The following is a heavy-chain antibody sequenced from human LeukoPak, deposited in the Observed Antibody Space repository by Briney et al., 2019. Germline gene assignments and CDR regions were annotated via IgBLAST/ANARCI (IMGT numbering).Heavy chain of an antibody. Sequence: GGSLRLSCAASGFTFSNYAINWVRQAPGKGLEWVSTISGSGGSTYYADSVKGRFTISRDNSENTLYLQMNSLRGEDTAVYYCAKEGGYSYGYEDYWGQGTLVTVSS. CDR3: AKEGGYSYGYEDY. J-gene: IGHJ4*02. V-gene: IGHV3-23*01. CDR2: ISGSGGST. D-gene: IGHD5-18*01. CDR1: GFTFSNYA.